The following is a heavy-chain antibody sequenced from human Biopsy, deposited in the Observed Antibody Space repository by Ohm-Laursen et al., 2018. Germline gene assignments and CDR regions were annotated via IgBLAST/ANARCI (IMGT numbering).Heavy chain of an antibody. V-gene: IGHV3-21*06. CDR1: GFTFSSYA. CDR2: IAERSTYI. J-gene: IGHJ4*02. D-gene: IGHD6-6*01. CDR3: ARERGRKSIAATDY. Sequence: SLRLPCSASGFTFSSYAMEWVRQAPGKGLEWVSSIAERSTYISYADSVKGRFTISRDNAQNSLYLQMNNLRVEDTAVYYCARERGRKSIAATDYWGQGVLVTVSS.